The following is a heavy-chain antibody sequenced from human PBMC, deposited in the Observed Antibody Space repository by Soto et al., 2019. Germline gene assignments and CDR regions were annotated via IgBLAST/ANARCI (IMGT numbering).Heavy chain of an antibody. D-gene: IGHD3-16*02. CDR1: GFTFSSYG. Sequence: GGSLRLSCAASGFTFSSYGMHWVRQAPGKGLEWVAVISYDGSNKYYADSVKGRFTISRDNSKNKLYLQMNSLRAEDTAVYYCAKGELSSLWGQGTLVTVSS. V-gene: IGHV3-30*18. CDR3: AKGELSSL. J-gene: IGHJ4*02. CDR2: ISYDGSNK.